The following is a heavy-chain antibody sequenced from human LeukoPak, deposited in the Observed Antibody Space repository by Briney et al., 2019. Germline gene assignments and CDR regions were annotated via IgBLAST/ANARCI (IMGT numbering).Heavy chain of an antibody. CDR3: ARPYDSSGYFGFGDAFDI. CDR2: ISAYNGNT. Sequence: ASVKVSCKASGYTFTSYGISWVRQAPGQGLEWMGWISAYNGNTNYAQKLQGRVTMTTDTSTSTAYMELRSLRSDDMAVYYCARPYDSSGYFGFGDAFDIWGQGTMVTVSS. J-gene: IGHJ3*02. V-gene: IGHV1-18*03. D-gene: IGHD3-22*01. CDR1: GYTFTSYG.